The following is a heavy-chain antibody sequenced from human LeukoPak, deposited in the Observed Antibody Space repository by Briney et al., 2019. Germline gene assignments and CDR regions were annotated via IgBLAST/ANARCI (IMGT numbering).Heavy chain of an antibody. CDR3: AKSGLNRFDY. V-gene: IGHV3-30*02. CDR2: IRYDGSNT. CDR1: GFIFSSYG. J-gene: IGHJ4*02. D-gene: IGHD2-15*01. Sequence: RTGGSLRLSCAASGFIFSSYGMHWVRQAPGKGLEWVAFIRYDGSNTYYADSVKGRFTISRDNSKNTLYLQMNSLRAEDTAVYYCAKSGLNRFDYWGQGTLVTVSS.